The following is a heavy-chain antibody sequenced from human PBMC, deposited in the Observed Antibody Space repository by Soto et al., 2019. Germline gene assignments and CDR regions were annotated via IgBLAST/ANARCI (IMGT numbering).Heavy chain of an antibody. CDR2: ISSSSSTI. CDR3: AREDGRGDYDFWSGYYIIDY. D-gene: IGHD3-3*01. V-gene: IGHV3-48*01. Sequence: EVQLVESGGGLVQPGGSLRLSCAASGFTFSSYSMNWVRQAPGKGLEWVSYISSSSSTIYYADSVKGRFTISRDNAKNSLYLQMNSLRAEDTAVYYCAREDGRGDYDFWSGYYIIDYWGQGTLVTVSS. J-gene: IGHJ4*02. CDR1: GFTFSSYS.